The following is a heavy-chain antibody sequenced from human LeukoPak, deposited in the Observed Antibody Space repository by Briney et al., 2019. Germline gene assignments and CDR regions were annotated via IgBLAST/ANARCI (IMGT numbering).Heavy chain of an antibody. V-gene: IGHV1-8*01. J-gene: IGHJ4*02. CDR2: MNPNSGNT. CDR1: GYTFISYD. D-gene: IGHD3-22*01. CDR3: ARLLYDSSGYSYYFDY. Sequence: ASVKVSCKASGYTFISYDINWVRQATGQGLEWMGWMNPNSGNTGYAHKFQGRVTMTRNTSISTAHMELSSLRSEDTAVYYCARLLYDSSGYSYYFDYWGQGTLVTVSS.